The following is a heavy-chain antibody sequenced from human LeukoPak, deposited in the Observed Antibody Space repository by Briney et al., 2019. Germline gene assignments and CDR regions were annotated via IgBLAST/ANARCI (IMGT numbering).Heavy chain of an antibody. CDR1: GGSISSGGYY. CDR3: ARGFKTAMVLL. D-gene: IGHD5-18*01. CDR2: ICYSGST. Sequence: SETLSLTCTVSGGSISSGGYYWSWIRQHPGKGLEWIGYICYSGSTYYNPSLKSRVTISVDTSKNQFSLKLSSVTAADTAVYYCARGFKTAMVLLWGQGTLVTVSS. J-gene: IGHJ4*02. V-gene: IGHV4-31*03.